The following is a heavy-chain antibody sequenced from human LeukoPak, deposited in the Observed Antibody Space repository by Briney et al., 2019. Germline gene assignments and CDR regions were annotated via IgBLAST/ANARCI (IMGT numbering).Heavy chain of an antibody. Sequence: GASVKVSCKASGGTFSSYAISWVRQAPGQGLEWMGRIIPIFGTANYAQKFQGRVTITTDESTSTAYMELSSLRSEDTAVYYCARDPPLGYGDYALRFDPWGQGTLVTVSP. CDR3: ARDPPLGYGDYALRFDP. D-gene: IGHD4-17*01. CDR2: IIPIFGTA. CDR1: GGTFSSYA. J-gene: IGHJ5*02. V-gene: IGHV1-69*05.